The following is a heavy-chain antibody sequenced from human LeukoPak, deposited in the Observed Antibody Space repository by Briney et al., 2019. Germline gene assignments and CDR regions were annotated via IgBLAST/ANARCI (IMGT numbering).Heavy chain of an antibody. V-gene: IGHV4-39*01. D-gene: IGHD6-19*01. J-gene: IGHJ5*02. CDR1: GGSISSSSYY. Sequence: SETLSLTCTVSGGSISSSSYYWGWIRQPSGKGLEWIGSIYYSGSTYYNPSLKSRVTISVDTSKNQFSLKLSSVTAADTAVYYCARQFTGYSSGWYLRTWFDPWGQGTLVTVSS. CDR3: ARQFTGYSSGWYLRTWFDP. CDR2: IYYSGST.